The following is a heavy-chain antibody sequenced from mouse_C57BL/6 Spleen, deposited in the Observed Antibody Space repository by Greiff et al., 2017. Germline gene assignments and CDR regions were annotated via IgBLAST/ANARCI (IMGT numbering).Heavy chain of an antibody. J-gene: IGHJ4*01. CDR2: FYPGSGSI. CDR3: ARHEEDYYGSSYAMDY. Sequence: QVQLKESGAELVKPGASVKLSCKASGYTFTEYTIHWVKQRSGQGLEWIGWFYPGSGSIKYNEKFKDKATLTADKSSSTVYMELSRLTSEDSAVYFCARHEEDYYGSSYAMDYWGQGTSVTVSS. D-gene: IGHD1-1*01. V-gene: IGHV1-62-2*01. CDR1: GYTFTEYT.